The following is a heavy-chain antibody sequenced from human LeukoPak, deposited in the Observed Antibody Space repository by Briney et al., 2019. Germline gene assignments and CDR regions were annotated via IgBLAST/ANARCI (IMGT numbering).Heavy chain of an antibody. D-gene: IGHD2-2*01. CDR3: ARVPRNCSSTSCYYYYYYMDV. V-gene: IGHV1-2*02. Sequence: ASVKVSCKASGCTFTGYYMHWVRQAPGQGLEWMGWINPNSGGTNYAQKFQGRVTMTRDTSISTAYMELSRLRSDDTAVYYCARVPRNCSSTSCYYYYYYMDVWGKGTTVTVSS. CDR1: GCTFTGYY. J-gene: IGHJ6*03. CDR2: INPNSGGT.